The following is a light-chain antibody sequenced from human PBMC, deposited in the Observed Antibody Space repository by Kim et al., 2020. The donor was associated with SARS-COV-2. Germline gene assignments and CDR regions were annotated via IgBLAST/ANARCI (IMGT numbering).Light chain of an antibody. J-gene: IGLJ3*02. Sequence: SYELTQPPSVSVSPGQMARITCSGDALPKQYAYWFQQKPGQAPVVVIYEDTERPSGIPERFSGSTSGTTVTLTISGVQAEDEADYYCQSADSSDTYWVFGGGTQLTVL. CDR2: EDT. CDR1: ALPKQY. CDR3: QSADSSDTYWV. V-gene: IGLV3-25*03.